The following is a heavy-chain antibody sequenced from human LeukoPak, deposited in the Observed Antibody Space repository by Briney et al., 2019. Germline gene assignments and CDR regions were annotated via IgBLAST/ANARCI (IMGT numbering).Heavy chain of an antibody. CDR1: GGSINSGGYY. CDR2: IYFDTT. V-gene: IGHV4-31*03. J-gene: IGHJ3*01. D-gene: IGHD3-22*01. Sequence: SQTLSLTCTVSGGSINSGGYYWSWIRQHPGKGLEWIGYIYFDTTYYNPSLESRLTISVDTSKNQLSLKLTSVTAEDTAVYYCARSRDSSGYSGHDAFEFWGQGTMVIVSP. CDR3: ARSRDSSGYSGHDAFEF.